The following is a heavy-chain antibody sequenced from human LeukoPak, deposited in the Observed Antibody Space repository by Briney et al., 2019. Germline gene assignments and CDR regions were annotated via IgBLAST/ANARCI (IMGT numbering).Heavy chain of an antibody. J-gene: IGHJ6*02. CDR1: GFTFSSYG. CDR3: ARVGGYCSSTSCYGYYYGMDV. D-gene: IGHD2-2*01. CDR2: IWYDGTNK. V-gene: IGHV3-33*01. Sequence: GGSLRLSCAASGFTFSSYGMHWVRQAPGKGLEWVAVIWYDGTNKYYADSVKGRFTISRDNSKNTLFLQMNSLRAEDTAVYYCARVGGYCSSTSCYGYYYGMDVWGQGTTVTVSS.